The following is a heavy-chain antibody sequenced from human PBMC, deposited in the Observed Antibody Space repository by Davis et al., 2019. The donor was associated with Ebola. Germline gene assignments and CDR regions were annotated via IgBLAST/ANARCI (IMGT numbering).Heavy chain of an antibody. CDR2: IKQDGSEK. CDR1: GFTFSSYW. Sequence: GGSLRLSCAASGFTFSSYWMSWVRQAPGKGLEWVANIKQDGSEKYYVDSVKGRFTISRDNAKNSLYLQMNSLRAEDTAVYYCARDRIFIAAAGTAYFDLWGRGTLVTVSS. CDR3: ARDRIFIAAAGTAYFDL. J-gene: IGHJ2*01. V-gene: IGHV3-7*03. D-gene: IGHD6-13*01.